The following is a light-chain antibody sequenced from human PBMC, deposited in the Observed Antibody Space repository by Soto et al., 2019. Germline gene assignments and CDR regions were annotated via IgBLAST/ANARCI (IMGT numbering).Light chain of an antibody. CDR1: QSVSTTF. CDR3: QQLYTYPLT. J-gene: IGKJ4*01. V-gene: IGKV3-20*01. Sequence: EIVLTQSPGTLSLSPGERATLSCRASQSVSTTFLAWFQQKPGQAPRLLISGASSRATGIPDRFSGSGSGTDFTLTISRLEPEDFAAYYCQQLYTYPLTFGGGTKVEIK. CDR2: GAS.